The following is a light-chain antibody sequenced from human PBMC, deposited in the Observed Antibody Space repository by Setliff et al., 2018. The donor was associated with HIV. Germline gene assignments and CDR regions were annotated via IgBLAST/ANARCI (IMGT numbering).Light chain of an antibody. Sequence: QSALTQPRSVSGSPGQSVSISCTGTSSDVGGYNYVSWYQQHPGKAPKLMIYDVTKRPSGVPDRFSGSKSGNTASLTISGLQAEDEADYYCCSYAGSYGFYGFGTGTKVTVL. V-gene: IGLV2-11*01. CDR2: DVT. CDR1: SSDVGGYNY. CDR3: CSYAGSYGFYG. J-gene: IGLJ1*01.